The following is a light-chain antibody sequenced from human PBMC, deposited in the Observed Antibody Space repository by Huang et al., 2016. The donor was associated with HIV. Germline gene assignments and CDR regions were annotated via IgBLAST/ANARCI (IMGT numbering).Light chain of an antibody. Sequence: EIVLTQSPATLSLSPGERATLSCRASQSVSSYLAWYQQKPGQAPRLLIYDASNSATGIPARFSGSGSGTDFTLTISSLEPEDSAVYYCQQRSNWPPITFGQGTRLEIK. J-gene: IGKJ5*01. CDR1: QSVSSY. V-gene: IGKV3-11*01. CDR2: DAS. CDR3: QQRSNWPPIT.